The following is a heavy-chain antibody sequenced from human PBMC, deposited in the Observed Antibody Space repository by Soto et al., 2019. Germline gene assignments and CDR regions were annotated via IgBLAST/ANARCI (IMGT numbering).Heavy chain of an antibody. Sequence: QVQLVQSGAEMKEPGDSVRVSCEASGYTFTSYYIHWVRQAPGQGLEWMGWINPKFGDTTYAQDFQGRVSMTRDMSISTVYMELSRLTSDDTAIYYGERNMDYYYGPGSGNGHGFWGQGTTVTVFS. CDR2: INPKFGDT. V-gene: IGHV1-2*02. D-gene: IGHD3-10*01. CDR3: ERNMDYYYGPGSGNGHGF. CDR1: GYTFTSYY. J-gene: IGHJ6*02.